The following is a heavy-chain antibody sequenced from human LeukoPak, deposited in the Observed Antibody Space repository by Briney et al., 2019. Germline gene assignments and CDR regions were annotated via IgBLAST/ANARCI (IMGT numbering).Heavy chain of an antibody. CDR3: ASICSGGSCRFLRAGGFDY. CDR1: GYTFTGYY. D-gene: IGHD2-15*01. Sequence: APVKVSCKASGYTFTGYYMHWVRQAPGQGLEWMGWISPNSGGTNYAQKFQGRVTMTRDTSISTAYMELSRLRSDDTAVYYCASICSGGSCRFLRAGGFDYWGQGTLVTVSS. V-gene: IGHV1-2*02. J-gene: IGHJ4*02. CDR2: ISPNSGGT.